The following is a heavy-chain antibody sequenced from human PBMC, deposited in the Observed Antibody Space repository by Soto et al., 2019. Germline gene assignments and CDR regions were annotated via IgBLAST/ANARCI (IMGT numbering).Heavy chain of an antibody. D-gene: IGHD6-13*01. J-gene: IGHJ6*02. CDR3: ARVARSSSWKASAMDV. V-gene: IGHV4-34*01. Sequence: PSETLSLTCAVDGGSFSGYYWSWIRQSPGKGLERIGEINDSGSINYNPSLKSRVTISVDTSKNQFSLKLNSVTAADTAVYYCARVARSSSWKASAMDVWGQGTTVTVSS. CDR2: INDSGSI. CDR1: GGSFSGYY.